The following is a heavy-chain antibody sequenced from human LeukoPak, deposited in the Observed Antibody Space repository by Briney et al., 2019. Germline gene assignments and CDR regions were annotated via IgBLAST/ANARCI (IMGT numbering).Heavy chain of an antibody. J-gene: IGHJ6*03. D-gene: IGHD3-10*01. CDR2: IYTSGST. Sequence: TLSLTCTVSGGSISSGSYYWCWIRQPAGKGLEWIGRIYTSGSTNYNPSLKSRVTISVDTSKNQFPLKLSSVTAADTAVYYCARDRGVRTYYYMDVWGKGTTVTVSS. V-gene: IGHV4-61*02. CDR3: ARDRGVRTYYYMDV. CDR1: GGSISSGSYY.